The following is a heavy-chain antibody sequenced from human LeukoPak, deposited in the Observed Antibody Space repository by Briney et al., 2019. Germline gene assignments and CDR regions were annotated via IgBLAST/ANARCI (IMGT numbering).Heavy chain of an antibody. CDR2: MYISGSN. CDR1: GGSISSGSHY. CDR3: ARARSTEGFDP. J-gene: IGHJ5*02. Sequence: PSQTLSLTCTVSGGSISSGSHYWSWIRQPAGKGLEWIGRMYISGSNKYNPSLKSRVTISVDTSKNQFSLNLSSVTAADTAVYYCARARSTEGFDPWGQGTLVTVSS. V-gene: IGHV4-61*02.